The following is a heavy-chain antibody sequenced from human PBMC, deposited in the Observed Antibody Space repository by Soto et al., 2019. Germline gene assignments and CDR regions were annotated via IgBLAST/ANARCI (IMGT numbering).Heavy chain of an antibody. D-gene: IGHD4-4*01. V-gene: IGHV4-39*01. Sequence: SETLSLTCTVSGGSISSSSYYWCWIRHPPGKGLEWIGSIYYSGSTYYNPSLKSRVTISVDTSKNQFSLKLSSVTAADTSVYYCARPPLLPPYSNYRGMDVWGKGTTVTVST. CDR2: IYYSGST. CDR1: GGSISSSSYY. CDR3: ARPPLLPPYSNYRGMDV. J-gene: IGHJ6*04.